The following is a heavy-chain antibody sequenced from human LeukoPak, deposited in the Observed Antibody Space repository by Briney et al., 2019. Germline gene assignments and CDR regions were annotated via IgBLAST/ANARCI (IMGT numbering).Heavy chain of an antibody. CDR2: ISWNSGSI. J-gene: IGHJ4*02. V-gene: IGHV3-9*01. CDR3: AKDSSLVVAAYFDY. CDR1: GFTFDDYA. D-gene: IGHD2-15*01. Sequence: PGRALRLSCAASGFTFDDYATHWVRQAPGKGLEWVSGISWNSGSIGYADSVKGRFTISRDNAKNSLYLQMNSLRAEDTALYYCAKDSSLVVAAYFDYWGQGTLVTVSS.